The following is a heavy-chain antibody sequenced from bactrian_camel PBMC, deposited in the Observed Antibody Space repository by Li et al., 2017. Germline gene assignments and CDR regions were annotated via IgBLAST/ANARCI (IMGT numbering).Heavy chain of an antibody. J-gene: IGHJ6*01. D-gene: IGHD5*01. CDR3: AAGGPIWVGYEGHFGY. Sequence: DVQLVESGGGLVQPGGSLRLSCAVAGYDARSYCLGWFRQAPGKGLEWVSSIYTGGGSTYYADSVKGRFTISKDNAKNTLYLQMNSLKPEDTAVYYCAAGGPIWVGYEGHFGYRGQGTQVTVS. CDR1: GYDARSYC. V-gene: IGHV3S19*01. CDR2: IYTGGGST.